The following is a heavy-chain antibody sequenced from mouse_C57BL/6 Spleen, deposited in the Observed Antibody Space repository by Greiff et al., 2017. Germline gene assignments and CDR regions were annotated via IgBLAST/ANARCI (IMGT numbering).Heavy chain of an antibody. V-gene: IGHV5-12*01. CDR2: ISNGGGST. J-gene: IGHJ2*01. CDR1: GFTFSDYY. Sequence: EVQGVESGGGLVQPGGSLKLSCAASGFTFSDYYMYWVRQTPEKRLEWVAYISNGGGSTYYPDTVKGRFTISRDNAKNTLYLQMSRLKSEDTAMYYCARHGSPFDYWGQGTTLTVSS. CDR3: ARHGSPFDY.